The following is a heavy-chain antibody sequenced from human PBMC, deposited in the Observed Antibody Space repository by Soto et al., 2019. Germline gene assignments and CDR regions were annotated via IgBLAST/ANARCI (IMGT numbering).Heavy chain of an antibody. J-gene: IGHJ3*02. D-gene: IGHD5-12*01. CDR1: GYSFTSYW. Sequence: RGESLKISCKGSGYSFTSYWIGWVRQMPGKGLEWMGIIYPGDSDTRYSPSFQGQVTISADKSISTAYLQWSSLKASDTAMYYCASGIVATIALDAFDIWGQGTMVTVSS. CDR3: ASGIVATIALDAFDI. V-gene: IGHV5-51*01. CDR2: IYPGDSDT.